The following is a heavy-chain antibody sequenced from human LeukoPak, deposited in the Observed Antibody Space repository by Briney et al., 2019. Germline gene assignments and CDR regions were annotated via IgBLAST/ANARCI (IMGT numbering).Heavy chain of an antibody. J-gene: IGHJ4*02. V-gene: IGHV3-30*04. CDR2: ISYDGSNK. Sequence: GGSLRLSCAASGFTFSSYAMHWVRQAPGKGLEWAAVISYDGSNKYYADSVKGRFTISRDNSKNTLYLQMNSLRAEDTAVYYCASRVLAGYDFWSGGLDYWGQGTLVTVSS. D-gene: IGHD3-3*01. CDR1: GFTFSSYA. CDR3: ASRVLAGYDFWSGGLDY.